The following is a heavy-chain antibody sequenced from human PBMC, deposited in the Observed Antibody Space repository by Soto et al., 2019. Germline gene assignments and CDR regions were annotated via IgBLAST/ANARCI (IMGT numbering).Heavy chain of an antibody. CDR2: INAGNGNT. J-gene: IGHJ5*02. V-gene: IGHV1-3*01. CDR3: ATAIDRNWFDP. Sequence: EASVKVSCKASGYTFSSYAMHWVRQAPGQRLEWMGWINAGNGNTKYSQKFQGRVTITRDTSASTAYMELSSLRSEDTAVYYCATAIDRNWFDPWGQGTLVTVSS. CDR1: GYTFSSYA. D-gene: IGHD3-16*02.